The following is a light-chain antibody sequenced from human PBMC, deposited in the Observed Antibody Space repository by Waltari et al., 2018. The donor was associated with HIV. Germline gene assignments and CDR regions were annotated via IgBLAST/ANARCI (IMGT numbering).Light chain of an antibody. CDR3: QSYDSSLDGWV. CDR1: SSNIGAGSD. J-gene: IGLJ3*02. V-gene: IGLV1-40*01. CDR2: GNT. Sequence: QSVLTQPPSVSGAPGRRVTISCTGGSSNIGAGSDVHWYQQFPGSVPKVLIFGNTNRPSGVPDRFSASTSGTSASPTIAGLQTGDEADYYCQSYDSSLDGWVFGGGTKLTVL.